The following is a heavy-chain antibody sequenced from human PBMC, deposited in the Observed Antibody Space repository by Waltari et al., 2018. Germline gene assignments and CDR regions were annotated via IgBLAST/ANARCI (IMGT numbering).Heavy chain of an antibody. CDR2: INSDGSRT. CDR3: ARGPSDSTNNFFVGDF. J-gene: IGHJ4*02. V-gene: IGHV3-74*01. Sequence: DVQMVESGGGLVQPGVSLRLSCAGAGFTVRGYCLPWLRQPPGKGTVWVSRINSDGSRTTYADSVKGRFTISRDNAKNTLYLQLNSLRVEATSMYYCARGPSDSTNNFFVGDFWGQGTPVTVSS. CDR1: GFTVRGYC. D-gene: IGHD1-26*01.